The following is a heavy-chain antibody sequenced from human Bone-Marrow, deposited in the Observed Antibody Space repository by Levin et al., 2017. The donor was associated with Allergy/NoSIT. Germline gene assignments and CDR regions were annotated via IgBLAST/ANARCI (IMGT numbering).Heavy chain of an antibody. D-gene: IGHD2-2*01. CDR3: AKDMGRLHQLRLGYYSGMDV. Sequence: HAGGSLRLSCAASGVTFEDYAMHWVRLIPGKGLEWVSGISWNSATTGYADSVKGRFTISRDNAKNSLYLQMNSLSPADTALYYCAKDMGRLHQLRLGYYSGMDVWGQGTAVTVSS. CDR1: GVTFEDYA. J-gene: IGHJ6*02. CDR2: ISWNSATT. V-gene: IGHV3-9*01.